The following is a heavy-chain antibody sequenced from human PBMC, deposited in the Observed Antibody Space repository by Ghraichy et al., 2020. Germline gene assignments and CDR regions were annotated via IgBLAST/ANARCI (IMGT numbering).Heavy chain of an antibody. D-gene: IGHD6-19*01. J-gene: IGHJ6*02. CDR2: INSDGSST. Sequence: GGSLRLSCAASGFTFSSYWMHWVRQAPGKGLVWVSRINSDGSSTSYADSVKGRFTISRDNAKNTLYLQMNSLRAEDTAVYYCARDIYSSGWYHGYYGMDVRGQGTTVTVSS. CDR1: GFTFSSYW. CDR3: ARDIYSSGWYHGYYGMDV. V-gene: IGHV3-74*01.